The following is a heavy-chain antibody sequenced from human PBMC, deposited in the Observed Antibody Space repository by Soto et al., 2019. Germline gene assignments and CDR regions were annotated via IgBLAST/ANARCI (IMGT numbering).Heavy chain of an antibody. J-gene: IGHJ4*02. Sequence: ASVKVSFKTSGYTFTSYYLHWLRQAPGQGLEWMGIINPSGGSTSYAQKFQGRVTMTRDTSTSTVYMELSSLRSEDTAVYYCARGRAAVAGVLDDYWGQGTLVTVSS. V-gene: IGHV1-46*01. D-gene: IGHD6-19*01. CDR3: ARGRAAVAGVLDDY. CDR2: INPSGGST. CDR1: GYTFTSYY.